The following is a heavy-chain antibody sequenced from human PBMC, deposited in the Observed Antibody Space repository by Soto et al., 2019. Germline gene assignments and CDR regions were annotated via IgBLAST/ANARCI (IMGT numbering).Heavy chain of an antibody. CDR1: GFTFDDYA. CDR2: ISWNSGSI. CDR3: AKDGVPAAILDAFDI. D-gene: IGHD2-2*01. V-gene: IGHV3-9*01. Sequence: PGGSLRLSCAASGFTFDDYAMHWVRQAPGKGLEWVSGISWNSGSIGYADSVKGRFTISRDNAKNSLYLQMNSLRAEDTALYYCAKDGVPAAILDAFDIWGQGTMVTVSS. J-gene: IGHJ3*02.